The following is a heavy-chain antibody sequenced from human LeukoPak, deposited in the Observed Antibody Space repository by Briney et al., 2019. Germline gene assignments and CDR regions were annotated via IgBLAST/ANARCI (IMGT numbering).Heavy chain of an antibody. D-gene: IGHD3-16*01. V-gene: IGHV3-7*01. CDR1: GIIITSYW. Sequence: GGSLRLSCAASGIIITSYWMSWVRQTPGKGLEWVANIKQDGSEKNYVDSVKGRFTIFRDNARNSLYLQMNSLRAEDTAVYYCASHSYGYNHWGQGTLVAVSS. CDR2: IKQDGSEK. CDR3: ASHSYGYNH. J-gene: IGHJ5*02.